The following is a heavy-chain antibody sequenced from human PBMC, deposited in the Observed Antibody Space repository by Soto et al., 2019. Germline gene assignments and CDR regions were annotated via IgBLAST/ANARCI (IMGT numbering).Heavy chain of an antibody. D-gene: IGHD6-13*01. J-gene: IGHJ6*04. CDR2: INPNSGGT. V-gene: IGHV1-2*02. CDR3: AREQQLRCWNYGMDV. CDR1: GYTFTGYY. Sequence: ASVKAFSKASGYTFTGYYMHWVRQAPGQGLEWMGWINPNSGGTNYAQKFQGRVTMTRDTSISTAYMELSRLRSDDTSVFYCAREQQLRCWNYGMDVWLKGPTFTVSS.